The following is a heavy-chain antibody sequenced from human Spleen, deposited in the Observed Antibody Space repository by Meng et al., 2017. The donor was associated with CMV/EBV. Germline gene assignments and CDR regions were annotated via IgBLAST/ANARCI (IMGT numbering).Heavy chain of an antibody. D-gene: IGHD2-21*01. CDR2: INPSGGST. Sequence: ASVKVSCKASGYTFTAHYFHWVRQAPGQGLEWMGIINPSGGSTSYAQKFQGRVTMTRDTSTSTVYMELSSLRSEDTAVYYCARGCTEGGGDCQGAEYFQHWGQGTLVTVSS. V-gene: IGHV1-46*01. J-gene: IGHJ1*01. CDR3: ARGCTEGGGDCQGAEYFQH. CDR1: GYTFTAHY.